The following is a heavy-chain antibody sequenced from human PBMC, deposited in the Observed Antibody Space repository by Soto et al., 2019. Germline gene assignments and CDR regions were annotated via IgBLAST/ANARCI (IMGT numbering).Heavy chain of an antibody. V-gene: IGHV3-23*01. CDR2: VAGSVDSK. Sequence: EVQLLESGGGLVKPGGSLRLTCAASGFAFGRYVLSWVRQPPGTGLEWVSAVAGSVDSKSYADSGKGRFTISREDPKNTLFLDINSLGPEDTAMYICARDQISGWYDNWGQGNLVTVSS. D-gene: IGHD6-19*01. J-gene: IGHJ5*02. CDR3: ARDQISGWYDN. CDR1: GFAFGRYV.